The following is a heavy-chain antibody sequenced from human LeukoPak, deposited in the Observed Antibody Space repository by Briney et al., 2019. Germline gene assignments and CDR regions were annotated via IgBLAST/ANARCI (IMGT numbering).Heavy chain of an antibody. CDR1: GGSISSGSYY. CDR3: ARGSGYYDSSGPPTSFDY. CDR2: IYHSGST. D-gene: IGHD3-22*01. Sequence: PSQTLSLTCTVSGGSISSGSYYWSWIRQPRGKGLEWIGSIYHSGSTYYNPSLKSRVTISVDTSKNQFSLKLSSVTAADTAVYYCARGSGYYDSSGPPTSFDYWGQGTLVTVSS. J-gene: IGHJ4*02. V-gene: IGHV4-39*07.